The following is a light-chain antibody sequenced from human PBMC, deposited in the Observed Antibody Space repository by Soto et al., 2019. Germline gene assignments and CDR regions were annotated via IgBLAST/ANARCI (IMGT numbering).Light chain of an antibody. J-gene: IGKJ1*01. V-gene: IGKV3-11*01. Sequence: EIVLTQSPATLSVSPGERATLSCRASQRISSIYLAWYQQKPDQAPRLLIYDVSNRATGIPARFSGSGSGTDFTLTISSLEPEDFAVYYCQQRSNWPWTFGQGTKVDIK. CDR2: DVS. CDR3: QQRSNWPWT. CDR1: QRISSIY.